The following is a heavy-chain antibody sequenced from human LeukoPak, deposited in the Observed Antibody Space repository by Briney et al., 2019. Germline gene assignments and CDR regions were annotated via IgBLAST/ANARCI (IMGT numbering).Heavy chain of an antibody. D-gene: IGHD6-13*01. CDR2: ISWNSGSI. J-gene: IGHJ4*02. CDR1: GFAFDDYA. V-gene: IGHV3-9*01. Sequence: GGSLRLSCAASGFAFDDYAMPWVRQAPGKGLEWVSGISWNSGSIGYADSVKGRFTISRDNAKNSLYLQMNSLRAEDTALYYCAKDLGAALDYFDYWGQGTLVTVSS. CDR3: AKDLGAALDYFDY.